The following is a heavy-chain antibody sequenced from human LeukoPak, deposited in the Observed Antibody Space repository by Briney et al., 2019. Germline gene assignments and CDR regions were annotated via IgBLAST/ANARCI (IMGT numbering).Heavy chain of an antibody. V-gene: IGHV1-2*02. D-gene: IGHD1-26*01. CDR2: INPNSGGT. J-gene: IGHJ4*02. CDR3: ARGAVVWELHLVEQYFDY. Sequence: ASVKVSCKASGYTFTDHYIHWVRQAPGQGLEWMGWINPNSGGTNYAQKFQGRVTMTRDTSISTAYMELSRLRSDDTAVYYCARGAVVWELHLVEQYFDYWGQGTLVTVSS. CDR1: GYTFTDHY.